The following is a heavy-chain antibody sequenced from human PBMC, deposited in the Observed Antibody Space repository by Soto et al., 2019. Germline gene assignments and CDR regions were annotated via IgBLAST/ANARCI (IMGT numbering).Heavy chain of an antibody. CDR3: TRDQGGSYDSWFDP. J-gene: IGHJ5*02. CDR2: ISSGSAYI. Sequence: EVQLVESGGGLVKPGGSLRLSWSFTFNSYSLNWVRQAPGKGLEWVSSISSGSAYIKYADSVKGRFTISRDNANNFLYLQMSSLRVDDTALYYCTRDQGGSYDSWFDPWGQGTLVTVSS. D-gene: IGHD1-26*01. CDR1: FTFNSYS. V-gene: IGHV3-21*06.